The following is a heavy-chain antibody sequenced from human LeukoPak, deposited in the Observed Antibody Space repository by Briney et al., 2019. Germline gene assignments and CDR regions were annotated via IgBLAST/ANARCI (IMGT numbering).Heavy chain of an antibody. D-gene: IGHD3-22*01. Sequence: ASVKVSCKASGYAFTSYDINWVRQATGQGLEWMGWMNPNSGNTGYAQKFQGRVTITRNTAISTAYMELSSLRSEDTAVYYCARVFGGGSGYYYRYWGQGTLVTVSS. CDR2: MNPNSGNT. CDR1: GYAFTSYD. V-gene: IGHV1-8*01. J-gene: IGHJ4*02. CDR3: ARVFGGGSGYYYRY.